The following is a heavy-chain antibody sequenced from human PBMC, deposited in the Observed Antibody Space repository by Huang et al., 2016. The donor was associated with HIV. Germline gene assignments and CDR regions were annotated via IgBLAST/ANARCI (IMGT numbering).Heavy chain of an antibody. Sequence: QVQLVESGGGVVQTGRSLRLSCAASGFTFSNFGMHWVSQARGKGLGGGAVISYDGSNGYYSESVKGRFTISRDNSMHTLYLQMNSLRADDTAVYYCAKESRWYSDLDNWGQGTLVTVSS. CDR1: GFTFSNFG. CDR2: ISYDGSNG. D-gene: IGHD2-15*01. V-gene: IGHV3-30*18. J-gene: IGHJ4*02. CDR3: AKESRWYSDLDN.